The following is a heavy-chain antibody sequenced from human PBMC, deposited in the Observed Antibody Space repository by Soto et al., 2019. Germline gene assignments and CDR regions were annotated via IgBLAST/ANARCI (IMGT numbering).Heavy chain of an antibody. V-gene: IGHV4-34*01. CDR2: INHSGST. J-gene: IGHJ4*02. Sequence: PSETLSLTCAVYGGSFSGYYWSWIRQPPGKGLEWIGEINHSGSTNYNPSLKSRVTISVDTSKNQFSLKLSSVTAADTAVYYCAREGADYLYDYWGQGTLVTVSS. CDR3: AREGADYLYDY. CDR1: GGSFSGYY. D-gene: IGHD4-17*01.